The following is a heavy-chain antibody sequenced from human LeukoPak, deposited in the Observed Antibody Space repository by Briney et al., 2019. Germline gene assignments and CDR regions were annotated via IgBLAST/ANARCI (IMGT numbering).Heavy chain of an antibody. J-gene: IGHJ4*02. Sequence: PSETLSLTCTVSGGSIRSSFWSWIRQPPGKGLGWIGCISDSGRSHYNPSLKSRVTISVDTSKNQFSLGLSSVSAADTALYFCARDTVAAAGDFDYWGQGTLVTVSS. CDR2: ISDSGRS. D-gene: IGHD6-25*01. CDR1: GGSIRSSF. CDR3: ARDTVAAAGDFDY. V-gene: IGHV4-59*01.